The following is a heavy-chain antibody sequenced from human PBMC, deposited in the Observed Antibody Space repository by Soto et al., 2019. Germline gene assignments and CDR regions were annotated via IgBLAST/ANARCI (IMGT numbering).Heavy chain of an antibody. CDR2: FYYSGGT. J-gene: IGHJ4*02. V-gene: IGHV4-39*01. Sequence: SETLSLTCTVSGGSISSSSYSWGWIRQPPGKGPEWIGTFYYSGGTYYNPSLKSRVTISVDTTKNQFFLKLNSVTAADTAVYYCARSHIVPRLFMYPYDYWGQGTPVTVSS. D-gene: IGHD6-6*01. CDR3: ARSHIVPRLFMYPYDY. CDR1: GGSISSSSYS.